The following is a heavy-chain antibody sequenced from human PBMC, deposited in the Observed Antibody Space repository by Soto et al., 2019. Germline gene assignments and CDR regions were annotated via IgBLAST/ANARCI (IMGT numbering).Heavy chain of an antibody. CDR1: GYIFTNYW. J-gene: IGHJ4*02. CDR3: ARRGGSYAGPPDY. CDR2: IYPGDSDT. D-gene: IGHD1-26*01. Sequence: HGESLKISCKGSGYIFTNYWIAWVRQMPGKGLEWIGMIYPGDSDTKISPSFQGQVTISADKSLSTAYLQWNSLKASDTAMYFCARRGGSYAGPPDYWGQGTLVTVSS. V-gene: IGHV5-51*01.